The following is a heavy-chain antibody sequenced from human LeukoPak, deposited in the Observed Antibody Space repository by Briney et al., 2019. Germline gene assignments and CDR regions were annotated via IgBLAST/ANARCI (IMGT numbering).Heavy chain of an antibody. D-gene: IGHD3-22*01. CDR3: ARRSMIVVVAYYYYYMDV. J-gene: IGHJ6*03. CDR1: GGSFSGYY. V-gene: IGHV4-34*01. Sequence: SVTLSLTCAVYGGSFSGYYWSWIRQPPGKGLEWIGEINHSGSTNYNPSLKSRVTISVDTSKNQFSLKLSSVTAADTAVYYCARRSMIVVVAYYYYYMDVWGKGTTVTISS. CDR2: INHSGST.